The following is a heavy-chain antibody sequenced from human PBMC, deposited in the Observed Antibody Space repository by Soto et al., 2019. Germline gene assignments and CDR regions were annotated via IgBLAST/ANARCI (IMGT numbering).Heavy chain of an antibody. CDR2: ISAYNGNT. CDR1: GYTFTIYG. Sequence: GASVKVSCKASGYTFTIYGISWVRQAPGQGLEWMGWISAYNGNTNYAQKLQGRVTMTTDTSTSTAYMELRSLRSDDTAVYYCASAVSYGDYVAFDIWGQGTMVTVSS. J-gene: IGHJ3*02. D-gene: IGHD4-17*01. CDR3: ASAVSYGDYVAFDI. V-gene: IGHV1-18*01.